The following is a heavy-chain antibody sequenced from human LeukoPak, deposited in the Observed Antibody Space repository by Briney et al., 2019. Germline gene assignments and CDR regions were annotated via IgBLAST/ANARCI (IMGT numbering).Heavy chain of an antibody. Sequence: GGSLRLSCAASGFTSSTATTSGVRQAPGKGLEWVGRIKSETDGATTDYAAPVKARFIISRDDSKSTLYLQMNSLSSEDIGGHYCSVEMPFYDWGQGSLVAVSS. V-gene: IGHV3-15*01. CDR1: GFTSSTAT. CDR2: IKSETDGATT. CDR3: SVEMPFYD. D-gene: IGHD2-2*01. J-gene: IGHJ4*02.